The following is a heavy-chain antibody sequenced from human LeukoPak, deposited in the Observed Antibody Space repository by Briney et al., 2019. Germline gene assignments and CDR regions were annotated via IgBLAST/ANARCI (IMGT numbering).Heavy chain of an antibody. D-gene: IGHD1-7*01. CDR3: ARAGITGTSMGY. J-gene: IGHJ4*02. CDR2: IYYSGST. V-gene: IGHV4-59*01. CDR1: GGSISSYY. Sequence: SETLSLTCTVSGGSISSYYWSWIRQPPGKGLEWIRYIYYSGSTNYNPSLKRRVTISVDTSKNQFSLKMSSVTAADTDVYYCARAGITGTSMGYWGQGTLVTVSS.